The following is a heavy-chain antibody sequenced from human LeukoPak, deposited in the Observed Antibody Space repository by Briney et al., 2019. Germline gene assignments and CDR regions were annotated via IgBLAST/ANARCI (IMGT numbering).Heavy chain of an antibody. CDR3: VTSYYYDYFYMDV. J-gene: IGHJ6*03. V-gene: IGHV4-61*02. CDR2: MYRSVRS. CDR1: GGSINSGSHY. Sequence: SETLSLTCTVSGGSINSGSHYWSWIRQPAGKGLEWIGRMYRSVRSNYNASLESRVTMSVDTSKNQFSLKLSSVTAADTAVYYCVTSYYYDYFYMDVWGRGTTVTVSS.